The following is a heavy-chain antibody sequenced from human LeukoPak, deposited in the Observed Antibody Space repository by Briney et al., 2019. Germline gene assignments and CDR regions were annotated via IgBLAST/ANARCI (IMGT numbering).Heavy chain of an antibody. CDR2: IWYDGSNK. V-gene: IGHV3-33*06. Sequence: GRSLRLSCAASGFTFSSYGMHWVRQAPGKGLEWVAVIWYDGSNKYYADSVKGRFTISRDNSKNTLYLQMNSLRAEDTAVYYCAKRLYYDSGNYGDFWGQGTLVTVSS. J-gene: IGHJ4*02. CDR3: AKRLYYDSGNYGDF. CDR1: GFTFSSYG. D-gene: IGHD3-10*01.